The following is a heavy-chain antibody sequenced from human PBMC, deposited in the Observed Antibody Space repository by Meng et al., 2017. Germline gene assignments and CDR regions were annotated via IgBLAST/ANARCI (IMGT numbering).Heavy chain of an antibody. CDR2: IIPIFATA. D-gene: IGHD2-15*01. CDR3: AKEVDNWFDP. CDR1: AGTFSSNA. J-gene: IGHJ5*02. V-gene: IGHV1-69*12. Sequence: VRRGQSGAEVKKPGSSVKVPGKASAGTFSSNAISWVRQAPGQGLEWMGGIIPIFATANYAQKFQGRVTITADESTSTAYMELSSLRSEDTAVYYCAKEVDNWFDPWGQGTLVTVSS.